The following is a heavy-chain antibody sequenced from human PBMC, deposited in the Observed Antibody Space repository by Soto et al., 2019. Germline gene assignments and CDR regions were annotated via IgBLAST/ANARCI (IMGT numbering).Heavy chain of an antibody. CDR2: ISWNSGGI. CDR3: AIGIGEYSSSWYDFGAFDI. Sequence: SLKISCAASGFTFDDYAMHWVRQAPGKGLEWVSGISWNSGGIGYADSVKGRFTISRDNAKNSLYLQMNSLRAEDTALYYCAIGIGEYSSSWYDFGAFDIWGQGTMVTVSS. V-gene: IGHV3-9*01. D-gene: IGHD6-13*01. CDR1: GFTFDDYA. J-gene: IGHJ3*02.